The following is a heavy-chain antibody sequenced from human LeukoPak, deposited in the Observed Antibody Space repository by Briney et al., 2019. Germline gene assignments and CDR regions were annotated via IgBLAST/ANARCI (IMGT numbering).Heavy chain of an antibody. Sequence: SETLSLTCTVSGGSISSYYWSWIRQPPGKGLEWIGYIYYSGSTNYNPSLKSRVTISVDTSKNQFFLKLSSVTAADTAVYYCAREEAYGDAPIDYWGQGTLVTVSS. V-gene: IGHV4-59*01. CDR3: AREEAYGDAPIDY. CDR2: IYYSGST. CDR1: GGSISSYY. D-gene: IGHD4-17*01. J-gene: IGHJ4*02.